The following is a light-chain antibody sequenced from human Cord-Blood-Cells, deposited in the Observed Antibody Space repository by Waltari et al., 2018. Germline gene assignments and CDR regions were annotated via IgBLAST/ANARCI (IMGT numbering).Light chain of an antibody. CDR2: DAS. V-gene: IGKV1-8*01. J-gene: IGKJ1*01. CDR3: QQYYSYPQT. Sequence: AIRITQSPSSFSASTGDRVSITCRASQGISSYLAWNQPKPGKAPKLLIYDASTLQSGVPSSFSGSGSGTDFTLTISCLQSEDFATYYCQQYYSYPQTFGQGTKVEIK. CDR1: QGISSY.